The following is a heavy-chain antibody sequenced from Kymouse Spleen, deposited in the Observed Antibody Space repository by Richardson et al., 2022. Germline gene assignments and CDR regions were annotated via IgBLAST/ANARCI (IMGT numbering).Heavy chain of an antibody. D-gene: IGHD6-13*01. CDR3: AREGAAAGYYYYYGMDV. V-gene: IGHV3-33*01. J-gene: IGHJ6*02. Sequence: QVQLVESGGGVVQPGRSLRLSCAASGFTFSSYGMHWVRQAPGKGLEWVAVIWYDGSNKYYADSVKGRFTISRDNSKNTLYLQMNSLRAEDTAVYYCAREGAAAGYYYYYGMDVWGQGTTVTVSS. CDR1: GFTFSSYG. CDR2: IWYDGSNK.